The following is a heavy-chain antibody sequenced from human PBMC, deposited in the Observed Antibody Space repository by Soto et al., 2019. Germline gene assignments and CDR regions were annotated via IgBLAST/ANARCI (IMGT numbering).Heavy chain of an antibody. CDR1: GDSISSYY. CDR2: LYYGRSA. CDR3: ALRSMAVVPEY. Sequence: QVQLQESGPGLVKPSETLSLTCAVSGDSISSYYCMWIRQPPGKGLESIGYLYYGRSANYNPSLMSRVTLSVDTSMNQCSLTLSSMTAADTAVYYCALRSMAVVPEYWGQGTLVTVSS. V-gene: IGHV4-59*01. J-gene: IGHJ4*02. D-gene: IGHD3-22*01.